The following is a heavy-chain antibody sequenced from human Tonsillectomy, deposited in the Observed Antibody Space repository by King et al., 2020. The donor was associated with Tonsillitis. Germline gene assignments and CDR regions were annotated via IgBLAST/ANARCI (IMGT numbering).Heavy chain of an antibody. V-gene: IGHV4-31*03. Sequence: QLQESGPGLVKPSQTLSLTCTVSGSSISSGFYYWSWIRQHPGKGLEWIGYIYYSGSTFYSPSLLSRVTMSVDTSKNQFSLKVTSVTAADTAVCYCARSMVRGVSPFGYWGQGTLVTVSS. CDR1: GSSISSGFYY. CDR2: IYYSGST. J-gene: IGHJ4*02. CDR3: ARSMVRGVSPFGY. D-gene: IGHD3-10*01.